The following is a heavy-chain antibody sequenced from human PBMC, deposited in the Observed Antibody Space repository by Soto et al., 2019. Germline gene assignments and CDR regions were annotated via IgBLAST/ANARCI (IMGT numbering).Heavy chain of an antibody. V-gene: IGHV3-64D*06. CDR1: GFSFSNYA. J-gene: IGHJ4*02. CDR2: ISSGGIST. D-gene: IGHD2-2*01. Sequence: SLRLSCSASGFSFSNYAMHWVRQAPGKGLQYVSAISSGGISTYYADSVKGRFTISRDNSKNTLYLQMSGLRTEDTAVYYCVKERYCSSPSCLLLEFWGQGTLVTVSS. CDR3: VKERYCSSPSCLLLEF.